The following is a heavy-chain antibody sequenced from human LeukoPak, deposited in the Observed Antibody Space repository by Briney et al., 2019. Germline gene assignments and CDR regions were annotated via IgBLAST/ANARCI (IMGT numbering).Heavy chain of an antibody. Sequence: GGSLRLSCAASGFTFSSYWMSWVRQAPGKGLERVANIKQDGSEKYYVDSVKGRFTISRDNAKNSLYLQMNSLRAEDTAVYYCARCPSIAQYYYYYYYMDVWGKGTTVTVSS. CDR3: ARCPSIAQYYYYYYYMDV. J-gene: IGHJ6*03. V-gene: IGHV3-7*01. CDR2: IKQDGSEK. D-gene: IGHD6-6*01. CDR1: GFTFSSYW.